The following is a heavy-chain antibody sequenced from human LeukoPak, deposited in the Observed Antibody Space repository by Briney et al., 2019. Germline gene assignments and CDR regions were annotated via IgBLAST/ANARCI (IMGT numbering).Heavy chain of an antibody. CDR1: GFTFSDYY. J-gene: IGHJ4*02. V-gene: IGHV3-11*04. CDR3: ARGQHSWRYRTDY. D-gene: IGHD1-1*01. Sequence: GGSLRLSCAASGFTFSDYYMSWIRQAPGKGLEWVSYISSSGSTIYYADSVKGRFTISRDNAKNSLYLQMDSLRAEDTAVYYCARGQHSWRYRTDYWGQGTLVTVSS. CDR2: ISSSGSTI.